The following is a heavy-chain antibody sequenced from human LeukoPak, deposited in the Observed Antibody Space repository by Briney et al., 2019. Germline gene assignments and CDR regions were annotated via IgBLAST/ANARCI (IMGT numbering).Heavy chain of an antibody. CDR1: GFSFSDSV. D-gene: IGHD4-23*01. V-gene: IGHV3-30*14. J-gene: IGHJ4*02. Sequence: GGSLRLSCVASGFSFSDSVIHWVRQAPGKGLEWVAVISHDVKTTYYADSAKGRFTISRDNSRNSLYLQMNSLRAEDTAIYYCARDSPDYGGKGFDYWGQGTLVTVSS. CDR2: ISHDVKTT. CDR3: ARDSPDYGGKGFDY.